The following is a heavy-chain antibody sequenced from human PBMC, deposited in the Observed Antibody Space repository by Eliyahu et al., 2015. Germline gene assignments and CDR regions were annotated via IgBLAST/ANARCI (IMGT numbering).Heavy chain of an antibody. CDR1: GFAFSDHY. V-gene: IGHV3-72*01. CDR3: ATLATPNQGH. J-gene: IGHJ4*02. CDR2: ITNKDTKYAT. D-gene: IGHD1-14*01. Sequence: EVQLVESGGGLVQSGGSLRLSCAASGFAFSDHYMDWVRQAPGQGLEWVGRITNKDTKYATKYAASVKRRFTISKDDSENSLYLQMSSLKIEDTAVYYCATLATPNQGHWGQGTLVTVSS.